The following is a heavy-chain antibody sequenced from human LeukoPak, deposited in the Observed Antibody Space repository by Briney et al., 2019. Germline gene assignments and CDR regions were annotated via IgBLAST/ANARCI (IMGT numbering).Heavy chain of an antibody. CDR2: VSSSRSYI. J-gene: IGHJ4*02. Sequence: PGGSLRLSCAASGFTFSSHSMTWVRQAPGKGLEWVSSVSSSRSYIYCADSLKGRFTICRENAKNSLYRQMNSLRAEDTAVYYCARGPYGSASYSDYWGEGTLVAVSS. CDR1: GFTFSSHS. CDR3: ARGPYGSASYSDY. V-gene: IGHV3-21*01. D-gene: IGHD3-10*01.